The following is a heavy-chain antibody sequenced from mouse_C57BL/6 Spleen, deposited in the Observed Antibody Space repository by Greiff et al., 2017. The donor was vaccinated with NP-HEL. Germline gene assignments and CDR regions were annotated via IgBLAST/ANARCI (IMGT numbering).Heavy chain of an antibody. J-gene: IGHJ3*01. V-gene: IGHV1-62-2*01. CDR2: FYPGSGSI. CDR1: RYTFTEYT. Sequence: VQLQQSVAELVQPGASVQLSCNASRYTFTEYTIHWVKQRSGQGLEWIGWFYPGSGSIQYNEKFKVNATLTAYTSSSTVYMELSRLTSEDSEVYFCARHEVYDYDAWFAYWGQGTLVTVSA. CDR3: ARHEVYDYDAWFAY. D-gene: IGHD2-4*01.